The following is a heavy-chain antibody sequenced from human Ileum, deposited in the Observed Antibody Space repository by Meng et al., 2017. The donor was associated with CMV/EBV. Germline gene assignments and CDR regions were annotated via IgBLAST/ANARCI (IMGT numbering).Heavy chain of an antibody. J-gene: IGHJ6*02. CDR2: TNQDGGET. CDR1: GFTFTRNW. CDR3: ARITTFGVGLHGMDV. V-gene: IGHV3-7*01. Sequence: LTCAVSGFTFTRNWMTWVRQAPGKGLEWVANTNQDGGETYYVDSVKGRFTISRDNAKNSLYLQMNSLRVEDTAVYYCARITTFGVGLHGMDVWGQGTTVTVSS. D-gene: IGHD3-3*01.